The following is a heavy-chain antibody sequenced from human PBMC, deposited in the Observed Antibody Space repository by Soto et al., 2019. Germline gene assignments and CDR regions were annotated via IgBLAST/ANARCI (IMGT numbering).Heavy chain of an antibody. J-gene: IGHJ4*02. V-gene: IGHV3-33*01. D-gene: IGHD6-13*01. CDR2: IWYDGSNK. Sequence: PGGSLRLSCAASGFTFSSYGMHWVRQAPGKGLEWVAVIWYDGSNKYYADSVKGRFTISRDNSKNTLYLQMNSLRAEDTAVYYCARDPRYSSSWYYFDYRGQGTPVTVS. CDR3: ARDPRYSSSWYYFDY. CDR1: GFTFSSYG.